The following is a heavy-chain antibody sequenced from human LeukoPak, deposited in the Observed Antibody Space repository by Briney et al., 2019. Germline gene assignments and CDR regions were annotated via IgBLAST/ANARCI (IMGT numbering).Heavy chain of an antibody. CDR3: AKDWVATTEAAFDY. D-gene: IGHD5-12*01. Sequence: GGSLRLSCAASGFTFSSYAMSWVRQAPGKGLEWVSAISGSGGSTYYADSVKGRFTISRGNSKNTLYLQMNSLRAEDTAVYYCAKDWVATTEAAFDYWGQGTLVTVSS. J-gene: IGHJ4*02. CDR1: GFTFSSYA. CDR2: ISGSGGST. V-gene: IGHV3-23*01.